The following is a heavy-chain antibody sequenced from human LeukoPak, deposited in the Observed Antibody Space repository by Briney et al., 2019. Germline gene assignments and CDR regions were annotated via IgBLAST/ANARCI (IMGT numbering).Heavy chain of an antibody. V-gene: IGHV4-61*08. CDR2: IYYSGST. CDR1: GGSISSGGYY. J-gene: IGHJ6*02. Sequence: SSEPLSLTCTVSGGSISSGGYYWSWIRQHPGKGLEWIGYIYYSGSTNYNPSLKSRVTISIDPFKNQLSLKVTSVTAADTAVYYCARDHGYFGMDVWGQGTRSPSL. CDR3: ARDHGYFGMDV.